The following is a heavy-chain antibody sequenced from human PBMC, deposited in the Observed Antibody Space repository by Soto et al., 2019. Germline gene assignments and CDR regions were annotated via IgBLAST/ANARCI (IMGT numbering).Heavy chain of an antibody. CDR3: AGPRYYDFWSGYPPRYYGMDV. J-gene: IGHJ6*02. D-gene: IGHD3-3*01. V-gene: IGHV1-3*01. CDR2: INAGNGNT. Sequence: PSVKVSCKASGYTFTSYAMHWVRQAPGQRLEWMGWINAGNGNTKYSQKFQGRVTITRDTSASTAYMELSSLRSEDTAVYYCAGPRYYDFWSGYPPRYYGMDVWGQGTTVTVSS. CDR1: GYTFTSYA.